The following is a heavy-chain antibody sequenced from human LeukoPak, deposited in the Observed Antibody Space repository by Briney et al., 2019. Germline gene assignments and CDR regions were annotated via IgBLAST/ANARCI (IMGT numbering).Heavy chain of an antibody. V-gene: IGHV3-21*01. CDR3: AGDLVLMAGFDY. Sequence: GGSLRLSCAASGFTFSSYSMNWVRQAPGKGLEWVSSISSSSSYIYYADSVKGRFTISRDNAKNSLYLQMNSLRAEDTAVYYCAGDLVLMAGFDYWGQGTLVTVSS. CDR2: ISSSSSYI. CDR1: GFTFSSYS. D-gene: IGHD2-8*02. J-gene: IGHJ4*02.